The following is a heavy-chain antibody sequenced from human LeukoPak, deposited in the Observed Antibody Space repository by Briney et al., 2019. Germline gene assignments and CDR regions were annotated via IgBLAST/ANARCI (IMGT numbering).Heavy chain of an antibody. D-gene: IGHD1-7*01. CDR1: GYTFTGYY. CDR3: ARPPGNYDPFDY. J-gene: IGHJ4*02. Sequence: ASVKVSCKASGYTFTGYYMHWVRQAPGQGLEWMGWINPNSGGTNYAQKFQGRVTMTRDTSISTAYMELSRLRSDDTAVYYCARPPGNYDPFDYWGQGTLVTVSS. V-gene: IGHV1-2*02. CDR2: INPNSGGT.